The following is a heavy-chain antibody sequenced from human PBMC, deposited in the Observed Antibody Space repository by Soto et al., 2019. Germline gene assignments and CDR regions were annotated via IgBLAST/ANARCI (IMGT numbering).Heavy chain of an antibody. V-gene: IGHV3-30*18. D-gene: IGHD6-19*01. CDR1: GFAFSTYG. CDR2: ISYDGTDK. Sequence: QVHLVESGGGVVQPGRSLTISCVGSGFAFSTYGMHWVRQAPAKGLEWVALISYDGTDKYYADSVKGRFSISRDNSKQPLSLQMDSLRPEDTAVYYCAKDFGAWSDSWGQGILVNVSS. CDR3: AKDFGAWSDS. J-gene: IGHJ5*02.